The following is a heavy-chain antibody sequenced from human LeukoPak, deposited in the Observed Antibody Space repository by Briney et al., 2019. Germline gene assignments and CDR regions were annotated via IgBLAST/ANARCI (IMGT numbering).Heavy chain of an antibody. CDR3: ARDSNRRKYDY. V-gene: IGHV3-66*01. CDR2: IYSGGST. J-gene: IGHJ4*02. CDR1: GFTVSSNY. Sequence: GGSLRLSCAASGFTVSSNYMSWVRQAPGKGLEWVSVIYSGGSTYYADSVKGRFTISRDNPKNTLYLQMNSLRAEDTAVYYCARDSNRRKYDYWGQGTLVTVSS. D-gene: IGHD1-14*01.